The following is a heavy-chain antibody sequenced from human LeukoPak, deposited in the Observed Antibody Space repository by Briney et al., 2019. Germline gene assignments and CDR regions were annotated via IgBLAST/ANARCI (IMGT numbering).Heavy chain of an antibody. J-gene: IGHJ4*02. CDR1: DVSISSHY. CDR3: ANIKRGNIYGYFVF. CDR2: MRDTVNT. D-gene: IGHD5-18*01. Sequence: PSETLSLTCSVSDVSISSHYWSWLRQPPGKGQGLMAYMRDTVNTKDNQYPKRRITLSAATSKNPFSLRLSSVTAAEQAVYYCANIKRGNIYGYFVFWGQGILVTVSS. V-gene: IGHV4-59*11.